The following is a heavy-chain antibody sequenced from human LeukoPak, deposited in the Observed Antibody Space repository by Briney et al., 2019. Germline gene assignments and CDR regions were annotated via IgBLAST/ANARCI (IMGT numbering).Heavy chain of an antibody. Sequence: ASETLSLTCTVSGGSISSYYWSSIRQPPGKGLEWIGYIYYSGSSNYYPSLNSRVTISVDTSKHQCPLKLSSVTAADTAVYDCARPVSSGSFSGAFDIWGKGTMVTISS. CDR1: GGSISSYY. D-gene: IGHD3-10*01. V-gene: IGHV4-59*01. CDR2: IYYSGSS. CDR3: ARPVSSGSFSGAFDI. J-gene: IGHJ3*02.